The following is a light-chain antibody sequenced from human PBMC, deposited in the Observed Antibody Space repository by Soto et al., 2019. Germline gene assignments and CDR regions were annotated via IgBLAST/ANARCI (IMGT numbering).Light chain of an antibody. CDR3: QQYNNWPWT. Sequence: ETVMTQSPATLSVSPGGRATLSCRASQSISDTLAWYQQKPGQAPRPLIHGASTRATGFPARFSGSGSGTDFTLTISSLQSEDFAVYYCQQYNNWPWTFGQGTKV. CDR2: GAS. CDR1: QSISDT. J-gene: IGKJ1*01. V-gene: IGKV3-15*01.